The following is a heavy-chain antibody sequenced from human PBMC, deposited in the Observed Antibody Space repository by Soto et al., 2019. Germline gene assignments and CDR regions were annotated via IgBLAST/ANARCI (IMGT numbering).Heavy chain of an antibody. CDR2: ISYDGSHA. J-gene: IGHJ4*02. CDR3: AKERTYSVASGFDY. D-gene: IGHD1-26*01. CDR1: GFTFTTYG. V-gene: IGHV3-30*18. Sequence: QVQLVDSGGGVVQPGRALRLSCAASGFTFTTYGMHWVRRAPGKGLEWVAVISYDGSHAYYADSVKGRFTISRDNSKNTLYMKIISARAEDTAVYYCAKERTYSVASGFDYWGRGTLVTVSS.